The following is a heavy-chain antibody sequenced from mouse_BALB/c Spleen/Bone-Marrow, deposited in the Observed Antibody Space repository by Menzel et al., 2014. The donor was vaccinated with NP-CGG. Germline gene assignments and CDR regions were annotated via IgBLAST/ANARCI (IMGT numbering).Heavy chain of an antibody. CDR3: TRDPFYYGSSYAMDY. D-gene: IGHD1-1*01. J-gene: IGHJ4*01. CDR2: ISSGGSYT. Sequence: EVKLEESGGGLVKPGGSLKLSCAASGFTFSSNTMSWVRQTPEKRLEWVATISSGGSYTYYPDSVKGRFTISRDNAKNTLYLQMSSLKSEDTAMYYCTRDPFYYGSSYAMDYWGQGTSVTVSS. CDR1: GFTFSSNT. V-gene: IGHV5-6-4*01.